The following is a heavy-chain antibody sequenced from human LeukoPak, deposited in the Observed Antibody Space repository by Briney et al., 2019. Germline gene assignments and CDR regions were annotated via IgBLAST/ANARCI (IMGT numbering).Heavy chain of an antibody. V-gene: IGHV3-7*04. CDR2: IKHDGSER. D-gene: IGHD6-19*01. Sequence: GGSLRLSCAASGFTFSIYWMSWVRQAPGKGLEWVSNIKHDGSERNFVDSVKGRFTISRDNAKNSLYLQMNSLRAEDTAVYYCARSIAVAGREYFQHWGQGTLVSVSS. J-gene: IGHJ1*01. CDR1: GFTFSIYW. CDR3: ARSIAVAGREYFQH.